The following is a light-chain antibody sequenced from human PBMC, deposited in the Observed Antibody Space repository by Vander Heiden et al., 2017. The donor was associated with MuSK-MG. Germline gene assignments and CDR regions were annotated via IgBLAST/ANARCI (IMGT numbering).Light chain of an antibody. J-gene: IGKJ1*01. CDR3: QQYNSYSRT. Sequence: DIQMTQSPSTLSASVGDRVTITCRASQSISSWLAWYQQKPGKAPKFLIYDASSLESGVPSRFSGSGSGTEFTLTISSLQPDDFATYYCQQYNSYSRTFGQGTKGEIK. CDR1: QSISSW. CDR2: DAS. V-gene: IGKV1-5*01.